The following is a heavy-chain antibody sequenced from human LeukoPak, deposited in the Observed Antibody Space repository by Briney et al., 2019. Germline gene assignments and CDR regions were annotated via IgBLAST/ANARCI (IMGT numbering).Heavy chain of an antibody. CDR1: GFTFGSYS. D-gene: IGHD3-22*01. CDR3: AREQEVDDSSGYYAYYYYYGMDV. V-gene: IGHV3-21*01. CDR2: ISSSSSYI. J-gene: IGHJ6*02. Sequence: GGSLRLSCAASGFTFGSYSMNWVRQAPGKGLEWVSSISSSSSYIYYADSVKGRFTISRDNAKNSLYLQMNSLRAEDTAVYYCAREQEVDDSSGYYAYYYYYGMDVWGQGTTVTVSS.